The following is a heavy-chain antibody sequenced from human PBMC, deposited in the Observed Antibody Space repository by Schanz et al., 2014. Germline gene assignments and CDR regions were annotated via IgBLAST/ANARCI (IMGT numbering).Heavy chain of an antibody. D-gene: IGHD1-1*01. Sequence: VQLVESGGGLVQPGGSLRLSCTASGFSFSTYWMSWVRQAPGKGLEWVANIKRDGSEKYYVDSVKGRFTISRDNAKNSLFLQMNSLRPEDTAVYYCARGRVLESWGQGTLVTVSS. CDR2: IKRDGSEK. CDR3: ARGRVLES. V-gene: IGHV3-7*02. CDR1: GFSFSTYW. J-gene: IGHJ5*02.